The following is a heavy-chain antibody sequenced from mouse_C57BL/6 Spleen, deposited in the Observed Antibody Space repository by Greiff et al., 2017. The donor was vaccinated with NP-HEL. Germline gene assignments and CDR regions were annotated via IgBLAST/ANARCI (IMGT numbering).Heavy chain of an antibody. V-gene: IGHV5-17*01. CDR3: AIPAGSSWFAY. Sequence: DVHLVESGGGLVKPGGSLKLSCAASGFTFSDYGMHWVRQAPEKGLEWVAYISSGSSTIYYADTVKGRFTISRDNAKNNLFLQMTSLRSEDTAMYYCAIPAGSSWFAYWGQGTLVTVSA. CDR1: GFTFSDYG. J-gene: IGHJ3*01. D-gene: IGHD1-1*01. CDR2: ISSGSSTI.